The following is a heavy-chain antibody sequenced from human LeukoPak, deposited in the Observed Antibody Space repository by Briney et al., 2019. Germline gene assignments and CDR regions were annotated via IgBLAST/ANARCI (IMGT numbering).Heavy chain of an antibody. CDR1: GFTFSSYS. J-gene: IGHJ4*02. CDR3: ARDLGPVHSGY. CDR2: ISSSSSSI. Sequence: HPGGSLRLSCAASGFTFSSYSMNWVRQAPGKGLEWVSYISSSSSSIHYADSVKGRFTTSRDDAKNSLYLQMNSLRAEDTAVYYCARDLGPVHSGYWGQGTLVTVSS. V-gene: IGHV3-48*01. D-gene: IGHD3-10*01.